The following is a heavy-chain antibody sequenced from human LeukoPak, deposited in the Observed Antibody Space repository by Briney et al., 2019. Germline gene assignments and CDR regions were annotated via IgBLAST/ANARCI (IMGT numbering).Heavy chain of an antibody. CDR1: GFTFSSYG. D-gene: IGHD5-18*01. J-gene: IGHJ4*02. CDR2: IRYDGTEQ. V-gene: IGHV3-30*02. Sequence: GRSLRLSCAASGFTFSSYGMHWVRQAPGKGLEWLTFIRYDGTEQYYPDSMKGRFTVSRDNSKNTLYLQMNSLRAEDTAVYYCAKGYSYGFDYWGRGILVTVSS. CDR3: AKGYSYGFDY.